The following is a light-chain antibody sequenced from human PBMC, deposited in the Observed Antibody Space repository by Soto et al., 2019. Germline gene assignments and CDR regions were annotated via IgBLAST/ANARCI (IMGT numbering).Light chain of an antibody. V-gene: IGKV1-5*03. CDR3: QHYNSYSEA. Sequence: DIQMTQSPSTLSGSVGDRVTITCRASQTISSWLAWYQQKPGKATKLLIYKASTLKSGFPSRFSGSGSGTEFTLTISSLQPDDFATYYCQHYNSYSEAFGQGTKVELK. CDR1: QTISSW. CDR2: KAS. J-gene: IGKJ1*01.